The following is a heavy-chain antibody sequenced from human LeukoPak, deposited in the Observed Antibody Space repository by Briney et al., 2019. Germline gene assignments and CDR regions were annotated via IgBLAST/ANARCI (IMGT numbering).Heavy chain of an antibody. CDR1: GFTFSSYA. CDR2: ISGSSGST. D-gene: IGHD3-3*01. CDR3: ARTIFAHYYMDV. J-gene: IGHJ6*03. Sequence: PGGSLRLSCAASGFTFSSYAMSWVRQAPGKGLEWVSAISGSSGSTYYADSVKGRFTISRDNSKNTLYLQMNSLRAEDTAVYYCARTIFAHYYMDVWGKGTTVTVSS. V-gene: IGHV3-23*01.